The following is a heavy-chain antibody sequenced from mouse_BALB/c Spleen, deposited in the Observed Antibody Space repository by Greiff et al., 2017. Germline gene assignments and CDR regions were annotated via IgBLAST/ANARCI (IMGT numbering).Heavy chain of an antibody. CDR2: IYPGNSDT. CDR1: GYSFTSYW. Sequence: VQLKESGTVLARPGASVKMSCKASGYSFTSYWMHWVKQRPGQGLEWIGAIYPGNSDTSYNQKFKGKAKLTAVTSASTAYMELSSLTNEDSAVYYCTREYYGGGTWFAYWGQGTLVTVSA. CDR3: TREYYGGGTWFAY. V-gene: IGHV1-5*01. J-gene: IGHJ3*01. D-gene: IGHD1-2*01.